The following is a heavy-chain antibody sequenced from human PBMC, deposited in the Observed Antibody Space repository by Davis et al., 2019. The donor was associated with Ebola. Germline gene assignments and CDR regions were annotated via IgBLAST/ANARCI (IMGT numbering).Heavy chain of an antibody. CDR3: ARAEDTTLVRPMYYFDS. CDR1: GGSFSSYG. V-gene: IGHV1-69*13. J-gene: IGHJ4*02. Sequence: SVKVSCKASGGSFSSYGISWVRQAPGQGLEWMGGIIPLFGPANYARQFQGRVTITADESTSTAYMELSSLRSEDTAVYYCARAEDTTLVRPMYYFDSWGQGTLVTVSS. CDR2: IIPLFGPA. D-gene: IGHD5-18*01.